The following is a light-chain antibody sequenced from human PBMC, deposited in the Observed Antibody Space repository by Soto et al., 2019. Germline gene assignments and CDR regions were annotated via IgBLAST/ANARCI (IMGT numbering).Light chain of an antibody. CDR3: SSYTSNSTYV. J-gene: IGLJ1*01. CDR2: EVS. Sequence: QSALTQPPSVSGSPGQSVTISCTGTSSDIGSYNRVSWYQQPPGTAPKLMIYEVSSRPSGVPDRFSGSKSGNMASLTISGLQAEDEADYYCSSYTSNSTYVFGTGTKLTVL. CDR1: SSDIGSYNR. V-gene: IGLV2-18*02.